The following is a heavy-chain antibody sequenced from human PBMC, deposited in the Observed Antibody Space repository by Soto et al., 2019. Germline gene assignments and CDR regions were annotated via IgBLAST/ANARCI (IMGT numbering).Heavy chain of an antibody. Sequence: QVQLVQSGAEVKKPGASVKVPCKASGYTFTSYAMHWVRQAPGQRLEWMGWINAGNGNTKYSQKFQGRVTITRDTSASTAYMELSSLRSEDTAVYYCARGSGLTYFDYWGQGTLVTVSS. CDR3: ARGSGLTYFDY. V-gene: IGHV1-3*01. CDR2: INAGNGNT. D-gene: IGHD3-10*01. CDR1: GYTFTSYA. J-gene: IGHJ4*02.